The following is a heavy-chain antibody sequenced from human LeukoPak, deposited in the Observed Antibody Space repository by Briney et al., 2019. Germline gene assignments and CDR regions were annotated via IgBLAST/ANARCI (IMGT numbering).Heavy chain of an antibody. CDR1: GYTFTSFY. CDR2: LNPSGGST. Sequence: ASVKVSCKASGYTFTSFYMHWVRQAPGQGLEWMGILNPSGGSTSYALKFQGRLTMTRDTSTTTVYMELSSLRSEDTAIYYCARASSSGRRFDYWGQGTLVTVSS. V-gene: IGHV1-46*01. CDR3: ARASSSGRRFDY. J-gene: IGHJ4*02. D-gene: IGHD2-2*01.